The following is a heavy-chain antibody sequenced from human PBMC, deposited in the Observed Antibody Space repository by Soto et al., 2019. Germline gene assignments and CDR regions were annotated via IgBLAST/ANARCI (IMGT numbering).Heavy chain of an antibody. V-gene: IGHV1-69*13. D-gene: IGHD2-2*01. Sequence: GASVKVSCKASGGTFSSYAISWVRQAPGQGLEWMGGIIPIFGTANYAQKFQGRVTITADESTSTAYMELSSLRSEDTAVYYCARGQDIVLVPAAFRTYYYYGMDVWGQGTTVTVSS. CDR2: IIPIFGTA. J-gene: IGHJ6*02. CDR1: GGTFSSYA. CDR3: ARGQDIVLVPAAFRTYYYYGMDV.